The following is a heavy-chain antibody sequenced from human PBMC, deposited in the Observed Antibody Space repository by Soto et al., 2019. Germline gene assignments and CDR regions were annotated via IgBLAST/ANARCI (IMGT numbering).Heavy chain of an antibody. J-gene: IGHJ6*02. CDR3: ARVLRFGEMDV. V-gene: IGHV3-21*01. CDR1: GFTFSSYS. Sequence: PGGSLRLSCAASGFTFSSYSMNWVRQAPGKGLEWVSSISSSSSYIYYADSVKGRFTISRDNAKNLLYLQMNSLRAEDTAVYYCARVLRFGEMDVWGQGTTVTVSS. CDR2: ISSSSSYI. D-gene: IGHD3-10*01.